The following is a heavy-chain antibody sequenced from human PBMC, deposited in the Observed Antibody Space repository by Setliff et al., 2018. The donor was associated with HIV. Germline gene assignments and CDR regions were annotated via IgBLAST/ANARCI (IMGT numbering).Heavy chain of an antibody. CDR2: INHGGDT. Sequence: SETLSLTCAVYGQSISGYYWSWIRQTPGKGLEWIGEINHGGDTNYNPSLKSRVTISVGSSYNHFSLKLSSVTAADTGVYCCASRRGIEFYFDIWGQGTPVTVSS. J-gene: IGHJ4*02. V-gene: IGHV4-34*01. CDR1: GQSISGYY. CDR3: ASRRGIEFYFDI. D-gene: IGHD3-10*01.